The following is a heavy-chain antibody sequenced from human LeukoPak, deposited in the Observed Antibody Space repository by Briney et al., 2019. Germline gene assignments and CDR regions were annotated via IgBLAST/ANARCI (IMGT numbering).Heavy chain of an antibody. CDR2: IKQDGSEK. CDR3: ARDSYYYDSSSPPMLDY. J-gene: IGHJ4*02. D-gene: IGHD3-22*01. V-gene: IGHV3-7*01. Sequence: GGSLRLSCAASGFSFSSYWMSWVRQAPGKGLEGVANIKQDGSEKYYVDSVKGRFTISRDNAKNSLYLQMNSLRAEDTAVYYCARDSYYYDSSSPPMLDYWGQGTLVTVSS. CDR1: GFSFSSYW.